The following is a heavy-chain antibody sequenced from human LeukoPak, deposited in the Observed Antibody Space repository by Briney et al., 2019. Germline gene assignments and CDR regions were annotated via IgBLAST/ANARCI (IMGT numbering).Heavy chain of an antibody. Sequence: PGGSLRLSCAASGFTFSDYYMSWIRQAPGKGLEWVSYISSSGSTIYYADSVKGRFTISRDNAKNSLYLQMNSLRAEDTAVYYCAKDKITMMGQYYFDYWGQGTLVTVSS. V-gene: IGHV3-11*01. CDR1: GFTFSDYY. CDR2: ISSSGSTI. CDR3: AKDKITMMGQYYFDY. J-gene: IGHJ4*02. D-gene: IGHD3-22*01.